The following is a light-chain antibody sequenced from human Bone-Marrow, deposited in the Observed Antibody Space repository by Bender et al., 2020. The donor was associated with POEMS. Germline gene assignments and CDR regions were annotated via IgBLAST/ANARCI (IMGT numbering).Light chain of an antibody. CDR2: DVS. Sequence: QSALTQPASVSGSPGQSITISCTGSSSDVGGYDYVFWFQQHPGKAPKLMIYDVSYRPSGVSNRFSGSKSGNTASLTISGLQAEDEADYYCAAWDNSLANWVFGGGTKLTVL. CDR1: SSDVGGYDY. J-gene: IGLJ3*02. CDR3: AAWDNSLANWV. V-gene: IGLV2-14*03.